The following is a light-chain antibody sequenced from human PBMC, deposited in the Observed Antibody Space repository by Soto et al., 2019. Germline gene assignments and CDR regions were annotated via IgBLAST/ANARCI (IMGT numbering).Light chain of an antibody. V-gene: IGKV3-11*01. CDR2: GAS. Sequence: DIVITQSPATLSVSPGERATLSCRASQSFSSNLAWYQQKPGQAPRLLIYGASNRATGIPARFSGSGSGTDFTLTISSLEPEDFAVYYCQQRSNWPPTFGQGTRLEIK. CDR3: QQRSNWPPT. J-gene: IGKJ5*01. CDR1: QSFSSN.